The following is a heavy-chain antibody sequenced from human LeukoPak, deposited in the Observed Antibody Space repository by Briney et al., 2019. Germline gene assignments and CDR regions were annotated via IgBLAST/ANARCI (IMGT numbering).Heavy chain of an antibody. CDR2: INPNSGGT. CDR1: GYTFTGYY. D-gene: IGHD6-13*01. CDR3: ARDLRSLAAAGRGGLGY. V-gene: IGHV1-2*02. Sequence: GASVKVSCKASGYTFTGYYMHWVRQAPGQGLEWMGWINPNSGGTNYAQKFQGRVTMTRDTSISTAYMELSRLRSDDTAVYYCARDLRSLAAAGRGGLGYWGQGTLVTVSS. J-gene: IGHJ4*02.